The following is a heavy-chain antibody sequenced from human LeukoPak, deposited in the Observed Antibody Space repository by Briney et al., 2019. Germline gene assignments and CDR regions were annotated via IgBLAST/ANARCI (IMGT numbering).Heavy chain of an antibody. Sequence: PGGSLRLSCVASGFTFSNYAMHWVRQAPGKGLEWVAVISYDGNNKYYADSVKGRFTISRDNSKNTLYLQMNSLRVEDTAVFYCARGAKWGQGTLVTVSS. J-gene: IGHJ4*02. CDR3: ARGAK. V-gene: IGHV3-30-3*01. CDR2: ISYDGNNK. CDR1: GFTFSNYA.